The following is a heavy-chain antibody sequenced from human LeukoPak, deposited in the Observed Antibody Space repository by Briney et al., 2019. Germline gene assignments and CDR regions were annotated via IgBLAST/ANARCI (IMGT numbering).Heavy chain of an antibody. CDR3: TRVEETATTAAIIRKYSYYYYYMDV. Sequence: GGSLRLSCAASGFTFSTYRMSWVRQAPGKGLECVANIKQDGSEKHYVDSVKGRFTISRDNAKNSLYLQMSSLRAEDTAVYYCTRVEETATTAAIIRKYSYYYYYMDVWGKGNTVTVSS. CDR1: GFTFSTYR. J-gene: IGHJ6*03. V-gene: IGHV3-7*01. D-gene: IGHD4-11*01. CDR2: IKQDGSEK.